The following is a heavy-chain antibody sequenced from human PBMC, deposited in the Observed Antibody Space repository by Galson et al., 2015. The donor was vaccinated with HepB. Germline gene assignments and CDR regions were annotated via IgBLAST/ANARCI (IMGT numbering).Heavy chain of an antibody. CDR3: ASCSSTSCYAGDDAFDI. CDR1: GYTFTTYF. CDR2: IHPSGGST. Sequence: SVKVSCKASGYTFTTYFVHWVRQAPGQGLEWMGLIHPSGGSTTCAQKFQGRVTMTRDTSTSTLYMELSTLRSEDTAVYYCASCSSTSCYAGDDAFDIWGQGTMVTVSS. D-gene: IGHD2-2*01. J-gene: IGHJ3*02. V-gene: IGHV1-46*03.